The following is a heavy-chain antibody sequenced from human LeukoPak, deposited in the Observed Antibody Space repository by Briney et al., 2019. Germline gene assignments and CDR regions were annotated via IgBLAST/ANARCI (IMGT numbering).Heavy chain of an antibody. V-gene: IGHV4-4*07. CDR1: GGSISSYY. Sequence: SETLSLTCTVSGGSISSYYWSWIRQPAGKGLEWIGRIYTSGSTNYNPSLKSRVTMSVDTSKNQFSLKLSSVTAADTAVYYCARDMYYYDSSGYLFDYWGQGTLVTVSS. J-gene: IGHJ4*02. CDR3: ARDMYYYDSSGYLFDY. CDR2: IYTSGST. D-gene: IGHD3-22*01.